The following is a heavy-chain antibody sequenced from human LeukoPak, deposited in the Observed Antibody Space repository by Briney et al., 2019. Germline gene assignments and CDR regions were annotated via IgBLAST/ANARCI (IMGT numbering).Heavy chain of an antibody. D-gene: IGHD4-17*01. V-gene: IGHV3-72*01. CDR1: GFTFSDHY. Sequence: GGSLRLSCAASGFTFSDHYMDWVRQAPGRGLEWVGRIRNKANSYSTEYAASVKGRVTISRDDSENSLYLQVNRLRTEDTAVYYCARLLPYGTFMSWGQGTLVTVSS. CDR2: IRNKANSYST. CDR3: ARLLPYGTFMS. J-gene: IGHJ5*02.